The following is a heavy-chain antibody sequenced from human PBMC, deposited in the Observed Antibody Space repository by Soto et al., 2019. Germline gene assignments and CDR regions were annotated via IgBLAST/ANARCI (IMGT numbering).Heavy chain of an antibody. D-gene: IGHD6-13*01. Sequence: SETLSLTCAVYGGSFSGYYWSWIRQPPGKGLEWIGEVNHSGSTNYNPSLKSRVTISVDTSKNQFSLKLSSVTAADTAVYYCARGEEQLVPSTCWFDPWGQGTLVTVSS. CDR2: VNHSGST. J-gene: IGHJ5*02. CDR3: ARGEEQLVPSTCWFDP. V-gene: IGHV4-34*01. CDR1: GGSFSGYY.